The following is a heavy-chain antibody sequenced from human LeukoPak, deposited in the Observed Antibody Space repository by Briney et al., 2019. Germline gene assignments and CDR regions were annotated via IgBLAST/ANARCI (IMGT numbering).Heavy chain of an antibody. CDR2: IYYGGNT. J-gene: IGHJ5*02. D-gene: IGHD3-10*01. CDR1: GGSISSGVYS. CDR3: ARHAKTYYYGSGRLNWFDP. Sequence: SQTLSLTCAVSGGSISSGVYSWSWVRQPPGKGLEWIGYIYYGGNTYYNPSLKSRLTISLDTSNNQSSLKLSSVTAADTAVYYCARHAKTYYYGSGRLNWFDPWGQGTLVIVSS. V-gene: IGHV4-30-4*07.